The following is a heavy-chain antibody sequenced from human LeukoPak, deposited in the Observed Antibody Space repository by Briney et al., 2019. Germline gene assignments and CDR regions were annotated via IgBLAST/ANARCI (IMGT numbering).Heavy chain of an antibody. CDR1: GFTFSSYW. CDR2: IKQDGSEK. J-gene: IGHJ5*02. D-gene: IGHD3-3*01. Sequence: PGGSLRLSCAASGFTFSSYWMSWVRQAPGKGLEGVANIKQDGSEKYYVDSVKGRFTISRDNAKNSRYLQMNSLRAEAPAVYSCPRENFWLEDAGTDQRCFDPWAREPWSPSPQ. V-gene: IGHV3-7*01. CDR3: PRENFWLEDAGTDQRCFDP.